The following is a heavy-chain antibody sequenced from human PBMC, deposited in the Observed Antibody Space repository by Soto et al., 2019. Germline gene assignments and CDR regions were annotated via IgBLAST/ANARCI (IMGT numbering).Heavy chain of an antibody. J-gene: IGHJ4*02. Sequence: GGSLRLSCVASGFAFNSYTMHWVRQPPGRGLEWVSSTSVSGGHIYYVDSVKGRFTISRDNAKNALYLQMNSLRAEDTAVYYCAKDETMIVVVILNFDYWGQGTLVTVSS. CDR1: GFAFNSYT. CDR3: AKDETMIVVVILNFDY. CDR2: TSVSGGHI. D-gene: IGHD3-22*01. V-gene: IGHV3-21*01.